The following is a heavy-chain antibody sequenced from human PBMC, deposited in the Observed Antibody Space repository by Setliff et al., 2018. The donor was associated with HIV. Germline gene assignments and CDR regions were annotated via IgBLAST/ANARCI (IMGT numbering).Heavy chain of an antibody. D-gene: IGHD5-12*01. CDR1: GGTFSSHG. CDR2: ITPIFDTA. V-gene: IGHV1-69*13. J-gene: IGHJ4*02. Sequence: ASVKVSCKASGGTFSSHGISWVRQAHGQGLEWVGGITPIFDTANYAQKLQGRVTITADEPTNTAYMELSSLRIEDTAIYYCARGLALATIPVAFDHWGQGTLVTVSS. CDR3: ARGLALATIPVAFDH.